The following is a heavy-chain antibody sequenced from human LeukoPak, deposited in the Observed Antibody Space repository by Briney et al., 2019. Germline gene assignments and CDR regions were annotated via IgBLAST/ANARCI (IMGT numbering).Heavy chain of an antibody. Sequence: GGSLRPSCAASGFTFSSHWMSWVRQAPGKGLEWVANIKQDGSEKYYVDSVKGRFTISRDNAKNSLYLQMNSLRAEDTAVYYCARDRGYYYYMDVWGKGTTVTVSS. D-gene: IGHD3-10*01. J-gene: IGHJ6*03. V-gene: IGHV3-7*01. CDR3: ARDRGYYYYMDV. CDR2: IKQDGSEK. CDR1: GFTFSSHW.